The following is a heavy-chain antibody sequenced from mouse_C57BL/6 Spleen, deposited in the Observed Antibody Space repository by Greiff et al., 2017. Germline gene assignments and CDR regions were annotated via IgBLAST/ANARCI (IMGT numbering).Heavy chain of an antibody. CDR1: GYTFTDYE. D-gene: IGHD4-1*01. J-gene: IGHJ4*01. CDR3: TKNWDGAMDY. Sequence: QVQLQQSGAELVRPGASVTLSCKASGYTFTDYEMHWVKQTPVHGLEWIGAIDPETGGTAYNQKFKGKAILTADKSSSHAYMELRNLTSEDSDVYYYTKNWDGAMDYWGQGTSVTGSS. V-gene: IGHV1-15*01. CDR2: IDPETGGT.